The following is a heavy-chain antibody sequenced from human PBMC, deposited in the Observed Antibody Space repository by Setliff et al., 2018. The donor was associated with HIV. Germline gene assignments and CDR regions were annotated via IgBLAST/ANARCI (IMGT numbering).Heavy chain of an antibody. J-gene: IGHJ4*02. CDR2: ISSTGNTI. CDR1: GFTFSDYY. D-gene: IGHD2-15*01. CDR3: AKMVGGSRSSGSCYFDY. Sequence: LRLSCAASGFTFSDYYMNWIRRAPGKGLEWVSYISSTGNTIKYAASVRGRFTISRDNTRKSVYLEMNGLRAEDTAIYYCAKMVGGSRSSGSCYFDYWGQGTLVTVSS. V-gene: IGHV3-11*01.